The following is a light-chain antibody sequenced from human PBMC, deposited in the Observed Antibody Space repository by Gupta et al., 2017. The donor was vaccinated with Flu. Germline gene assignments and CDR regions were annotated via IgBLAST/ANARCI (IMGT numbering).Light chain of an antibody. Sequence: PPPLSPSVGASVTITCRASQTISSYLNWYQHSPAEAPKLLSYVASGMQSRVPSRLSGSGSGVALTLTISRPQPEDFSTYLHQQTYPPPYTFGQGTKVEIK. J-gene: IGKJ2*01. CDR2: VAS. CDR3: QQTYPPPYT. V-gene: IGKV1-39*01. CDR1: QTISSY.